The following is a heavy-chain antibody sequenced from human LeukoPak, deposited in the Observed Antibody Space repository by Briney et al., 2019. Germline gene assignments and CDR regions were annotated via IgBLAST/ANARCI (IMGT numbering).Heavy chain of an antibody. CDR2: INHSGST. CDR3: ARGGGGGSYYDY. Sequence: SETLSLTCTVSGGSISSGDYYWSWIRQPPGKGLEWIGEINHSGSTNYNPSLKSRVTISVDTSKNQFSLKLSSVTAADTAVYYCARGGGGGSYYDYWGQGTLVTVSS. CDR1: GGSISSGDYY. V-gene: IGHV4-39*07. J-gene: IGHJ4*02. D-gene: IGHD1-26*01.